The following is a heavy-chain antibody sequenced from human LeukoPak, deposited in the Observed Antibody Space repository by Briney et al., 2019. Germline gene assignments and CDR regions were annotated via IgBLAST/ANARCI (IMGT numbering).Heavy chain of an antibody. CDR1: GGSISSYY. J-gene: IGHJ4*02. CDR3: ARGRYDYVWGSYRTFDY. V-gene: IGHV4-4*07. Sequence: SETLSLTCTVSGGSISSYYWSWIRQPAGKGLEWVGRISTSGSTNYNPSLKSRVTMSVDTSKNQFSLKLSSVTAADTAVYYCARGRYDYVWGSYRTFDYWGQGTLVTVSS. D-gene: IGHD3-16*02. CDR2: ISTSGST.